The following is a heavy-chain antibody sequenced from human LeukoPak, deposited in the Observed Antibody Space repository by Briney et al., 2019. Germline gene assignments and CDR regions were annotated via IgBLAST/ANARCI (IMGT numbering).Heavy chain of an antibody. CDR1: AYSISSGYY. J-gene: IGHJ4*02. CDR3: AGGGMATILFDY. D-gene: IGHD5-24*01. CDR2: IFHSGDS. V-gene: IGHV4-38-2*02. Sequence: SETLSLTCPVSAYSISSGYYWGWIRQPPGKGLEWIGSIFHSGDSYYNPSLKSRVTMSVDTSNNQFSLNLSSMTAADTAVYYCAGGGMATILFDYWGQGTLVTVSS.